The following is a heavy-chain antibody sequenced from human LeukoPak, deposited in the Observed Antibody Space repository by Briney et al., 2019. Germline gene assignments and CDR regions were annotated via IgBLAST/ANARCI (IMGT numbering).Heavy chain of an antibody. Sequence: PGGSLRLSCAASGFTVSSNYMSWVRQAPGKGLEWVSVIYSGGSTYYADSVKGRFTISRDNSKNTLYLQMNSLRAEDTAVYYCARSLQYSSGWPPDYWGQGTLVTVSS. CDR3: ARSLQYSSGWPPDY. CDR2: IYSGGST. V-gene: IGHV3-53*01. CDR1: GFTVSSNY. J-gene: IGHJ4*02. D-gene: IGHD6-19*01.